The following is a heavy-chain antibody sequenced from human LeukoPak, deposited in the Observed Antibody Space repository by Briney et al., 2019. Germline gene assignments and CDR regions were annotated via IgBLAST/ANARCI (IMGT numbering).Heavy chain of an antibody. Sequence: GGSLRLSCTTSGFTFSSYDMSWVRQAPGKGLEWFSAISGGGGSTYYADFVKGRFTISRDNAKSTLYLQMNPLRAEDTAVYYCAKDGYDYDSSYSYFDYWGQGTLVTVSS. CDR3: AKDGYDYDSSYSYFDY. D-gene: IGHD3-22*01. J-gene: IGHJ4*02. V-gene: IGHV3-23*01. CDR2: ISGGGGST. CDR1: GFTFSSYD.